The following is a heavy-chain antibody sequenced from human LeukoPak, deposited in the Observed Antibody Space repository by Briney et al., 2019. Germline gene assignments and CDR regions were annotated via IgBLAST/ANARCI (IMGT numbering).Heavy chain of an antibody. V-gene: IGHV4-59*08. J-gene: IGHJ4*02. D-gene: IGHD4-23*01. CDR1: GGSISSYY. Sequence: PSETLSLTCTVSGGSISSYYWSWIRQPLGKGLEWIGYIYYSGSTNYNPSLKSRVTISVDTSKNQFSLKLSSVTAADTAVYYCARLIRYYGGNSGLDYWGQGTLVTVSS. CDR2: IYYSGST. CDR3: ARLIRYYGGNSGLDY.